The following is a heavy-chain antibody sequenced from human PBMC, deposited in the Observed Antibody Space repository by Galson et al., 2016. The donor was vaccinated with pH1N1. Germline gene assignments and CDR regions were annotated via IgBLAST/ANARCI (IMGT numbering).Heavy chain of an antibody. D-gene: IGHD2-2*01. V-gene: IGHV4-39*07. CDR3: ASSVGYTRYCRGPRCPYFDS. CDR1: GDSMSTSSFY. J-gene: IGHJ4*02. CDR2: IYYSGPS. Sequence: ETLSLTCTVSGDSMSTSSFYWAWIRQPPGKGLEWIGNIYYSGPSYYNPSLKSRVTISVETSMNPFSLRLTSVTVADTAFYYCASSVGYTRYCRGPRCPYFDSWGQGTLVSVSS.